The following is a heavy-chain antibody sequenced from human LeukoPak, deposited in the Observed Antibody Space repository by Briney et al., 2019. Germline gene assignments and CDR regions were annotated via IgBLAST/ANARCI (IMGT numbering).Heavy chain of an antibody. CDR3: ARGSQWIDY. CDR1: GGSPRGYY. J-gene: IGHJ4*02. V-gene: IGHV4-34*01. D-gene: IGHD2-8*01. CDR2: INPSGST. Sequence: SETLSLTCSVYGGSPRGYYWSWIRQPPGKGLEWIGEINPSGSTNYNPSLKSRVTLSLDTSKNQFSLKVNSVTAADTAVYYCARGSQWIDYWGQGALVTVSS.